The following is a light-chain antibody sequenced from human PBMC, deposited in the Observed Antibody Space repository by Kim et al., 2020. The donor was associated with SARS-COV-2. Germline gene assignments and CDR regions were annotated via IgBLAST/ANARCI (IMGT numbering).Light chain of an antibody. V-gene: IGLV2-23*02. J-gene: IGLJ1*01. Sequence: QSALTQPASVSGSPGQSITISCTGTSSDVGSYNLVSWYQQHPGKAPKLMIYEVSKRPSGVSHRFSGSKSGNTASLTISGLQAEDEADYYCCSYAGSSTYVFGIGTKVTVL. CDR2: EVS. CDR3: CSYAGSSTYV. CDR1: SSDVGSYNL.